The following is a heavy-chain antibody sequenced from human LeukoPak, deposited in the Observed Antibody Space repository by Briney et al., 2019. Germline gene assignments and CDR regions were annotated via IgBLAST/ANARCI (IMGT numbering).Heavy chain of an antibody. J-gene: IGHJ5*02. CDR1: GGSLSSNSYY. CDR3: ARDQSYP. V-gene: IGHV4-39*07. Sequence: SETLSLTCTVSGGSLSSNSYYWVWSRQPPGKGLEWIGSIYSSGNTYYNPSLKSRVTISVDTSKNQFFLKLTSVNAADTAVYYCARDQSYPWGQGTLVTVSS. CDR2: IYSSGNT.